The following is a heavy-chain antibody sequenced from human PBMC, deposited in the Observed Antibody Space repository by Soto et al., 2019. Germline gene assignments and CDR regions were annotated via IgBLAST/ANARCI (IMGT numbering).Heavy chain of an antibody. J-gene: IGHJ5*02. D-gene: IGHD3-3*01. V-gene: IGHV3-48*02. CDR3: ARVIWSGHLTSDL. CDR1: GFTFSSTS. Sequence: EVQVVESGGGLVQPGGSLRLSCAASGFTFSSTSMNWVRQAPGKGLEWISYISSSSSTIYADSVKGRFTISTDNAKYSLYLQMNSLRDEDTAGYYCARVIWSGHLTSDLWGQGTLVTVSS. CDR2: ISSSSSTI.